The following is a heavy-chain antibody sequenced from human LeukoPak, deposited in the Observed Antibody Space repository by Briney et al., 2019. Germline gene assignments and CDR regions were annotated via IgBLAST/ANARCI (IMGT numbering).Heavy chain of an antibody. CDR3: ASELTTVPTDYYYYYMDV. V-gene: IGHV4-38-2*02. CDR2: IYHSGST. D-gene: IGHD4-17*01. CDR1: GYSISSGYY. Sequence: PSETLSLTCTVSGYSISSGYYWGWIRQPPGKGLEWIGSIYHSGSTYYNPSLKSRVTISVDTSKNQFSLKLSSVTAADTAVYYRASELTTVPTDYYYYYMDVWGKGTTVTVSS. J-gene: IGHJ6*03.